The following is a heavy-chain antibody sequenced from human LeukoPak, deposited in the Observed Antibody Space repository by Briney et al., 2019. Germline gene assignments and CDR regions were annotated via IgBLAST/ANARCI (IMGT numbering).Heavy chain of an antibody. J-gene: IGHJ6*02. D-gene: IGHD4-17*01. CDR3: ASLLTVTTSPASYYYYGMDV. Sequence: GGSLRLSCAASGFTFSSYSMNWVRQAPGKGLEWVSSISSSSSYIYYADSVKGRSTISRDNAKNSLYLQMNSLRAEDTAVYYCASLLTVTTSPASYYYYGMDVWGQGTTVTVSS. CDR2: ISSSSSYI. V-gene: IGHV3-21*01. CDR1: GFTFSSYS.